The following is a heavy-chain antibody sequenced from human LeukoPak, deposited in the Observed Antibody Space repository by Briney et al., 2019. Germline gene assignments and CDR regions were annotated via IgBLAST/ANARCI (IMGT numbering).Heavy chain of an antibody. V-gene: IGHV4-34*01. Sequence: PSETLSLTCAVYGGSFSGYYWSWIRQPPGKGLEWIGEINHSGSTNYNPSLKSRVTISVDTSKNQFSLKLSSVTAADTAVYYCARGSDDYGDYKYWGQGTLVTVSS. D-gene: IGHD4-17*01. CDR3: ARGSDDYGDYKY. CDR2: INHSGST. J-gene: IGHJ4*02. CDR1: GGSFSGYY.